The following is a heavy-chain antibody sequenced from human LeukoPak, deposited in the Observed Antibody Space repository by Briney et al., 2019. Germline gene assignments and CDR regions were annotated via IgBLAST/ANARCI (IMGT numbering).Heavy chain of an antibody. CDR2: ISSSSTTI. CDR1: GFTFSSYA. CDR3: AGDQLTMIRGVNFDY. Sequence: PGGSLRLSCAASGFTFSSYAMNWVRQAPGKGLEWVSYISSSSTTIYYADSVKGRFTISRDNAKNSLYLQMNSLRDEDTALYYCAGDQLTMIRGVNFDYWGQGTLVTVSS. V-gene: IGHV3-48*02. D-gene: IGHD3-10*01. J-gene: IGHJ4*02.